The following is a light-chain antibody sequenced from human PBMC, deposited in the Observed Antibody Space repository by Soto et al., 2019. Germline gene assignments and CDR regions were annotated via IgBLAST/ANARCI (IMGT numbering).Light chain of an antibody. CDR2: GAS. V-gene: IGKV3-15*01. Sequence: EIVMTQSPATLSVSPGERATLSCRASQSVSSNLAWYQQKPGQAPRLLIYGASIRATGIPASFSGNGSGTEFTLTISSLQSEDFAVYYCQQYNNWPPLTFGGGTKVEIK. J-gene: IGKJ4*01. CDR1: QSVSSN. CDR3: QQYNNWPPLT.